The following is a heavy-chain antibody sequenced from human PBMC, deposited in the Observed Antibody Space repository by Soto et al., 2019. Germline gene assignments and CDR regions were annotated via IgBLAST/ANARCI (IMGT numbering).Heavy chain of an antibody. CDR1: GLSISALYSY. D-gene: IGHD1-1*01. Sequence: PPETLSPTCIVSGLSISALYSYSLLIRQPTEKCLEWIGSIFCSGGTYEYPSFKSRVTISVDTSRNQFSLQLQSVTAADTAVYYCARQEYTTQFDHRGQGTLVTFSS. V-gene: IGHV4-39*01. J-gene: IGHJ4*02. CDR3: ARQEYTTQFDH. CDR2: IFCSGGT.